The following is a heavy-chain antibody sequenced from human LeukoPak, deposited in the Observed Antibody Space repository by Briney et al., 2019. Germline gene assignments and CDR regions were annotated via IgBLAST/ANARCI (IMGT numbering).Heavy chain of an antibody. Sequence: SETLSLTCTVSGGSISSYYWSWIRHPPGKGLEWIGYIYYSGSTNYNPSLKSRVTISVDTSKNQFSLKLSSVTAADTAVYYCARRAFSSGYYYFDYWGQGTLVTVSS. CDR3: ARRAFSSGYYYFDY. CDR2: IYYSGST. V-gene: IGHV4-59*08. J-gene: IGHJ4*02. D-gene: IGHD3-22*01. CDR1: GGSISSYY.